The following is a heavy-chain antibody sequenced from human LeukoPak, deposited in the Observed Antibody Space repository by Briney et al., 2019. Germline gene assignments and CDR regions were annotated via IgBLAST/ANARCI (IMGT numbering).Heavy chain of an antibody. D-gene: IGHD3-10*01. Sequence: ASETLSLTCIVSGGSISGYYWIWIRQPPEKGLEWIGHISYSGSTNYNPSLQSRVTISVDTSKKQFSLKLNSVTAADTAVYYCARGYDSGIYGLFDPWGQGTLVTVSS. V-gene: IGHV4-59*01. CDR1: GGSISGYY. CDR2: ISYSGST. J-gene: IGHJ5*02. CDR3: ARGYDSGIYGLFDP.